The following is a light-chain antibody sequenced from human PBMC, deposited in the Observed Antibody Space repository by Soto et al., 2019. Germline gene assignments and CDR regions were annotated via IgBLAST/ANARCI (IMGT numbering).Light chain of an antibody. CDR2: GAS. J-gene: IGKJ2*01. Sequence: DIQLTQSPSTLSASVGDRVTVTCRASQSISFWLAWYQQKPGKAPKLLIYGASTLEGGVPSRFSGSGSGTEFTLTISSLQPDDFATYYCQHYNTYLYTFGQGTKLEI. V-gene: IGKV1-5*03. CDR3: QHYNTYLYT. CDR1: QSISFW.